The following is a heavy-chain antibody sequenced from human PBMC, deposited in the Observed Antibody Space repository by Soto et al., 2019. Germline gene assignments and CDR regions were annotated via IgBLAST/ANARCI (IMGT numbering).Heavy chain of an antibody. J-gene: IGHJ4*02. Sequence: ASVKVSCKVSGYTLTELSMHWVRQAPGKGLEWMGGFDPEDGETIYAQKFQGRVTMTEGTSTDTAYMELSSLRSEDTAVYYCATDAYYDSSGYNDYWGQGTLVTVSS. CDR2: FDPEDGET. CDR1: GYTLTELS. CDR3: ATDAYYDSSGYNDY. V-gene: IGHV1-24*01. D-gene: IGHD3-22*01.